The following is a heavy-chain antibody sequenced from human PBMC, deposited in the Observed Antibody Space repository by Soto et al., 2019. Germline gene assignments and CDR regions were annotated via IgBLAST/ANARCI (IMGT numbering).Heavy chain of an antibody. V-gene: IGHV1-18*01. D-gene: IGHD4-4*01. CDR1: GYTFTNSA. Sequence: GASVKFSCKASGYTFTNSAFSWVRQAPGHGLEWMGWISSYTGNTNFAQKFQGRLSMTTDPSTNTAYMELRSLRSDDTAVYYCARDEYSNGRNWFGPWGQGPPVTVSS. CDR3: ARDEYSNGRNWFGP. J-gene: IGHJ5*02. CDR2: ISSYTGNT.